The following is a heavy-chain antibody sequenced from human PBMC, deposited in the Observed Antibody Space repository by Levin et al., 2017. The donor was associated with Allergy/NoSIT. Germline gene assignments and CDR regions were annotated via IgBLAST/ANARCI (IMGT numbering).Heavy chain of an antibody. D-gene: IGHD5-18*01. Sequence: HSGGSLRLSCAVSGFTFSSYAMSWVRQAPGKGLEWVSSVGGSGGSIKYADSVKGRFTISRDNSKNTLYLQMNSLRAEDTAVYYCAKRLRDGYNYGYPDYWGQGTLVTVSS. J-gene: IGHJ4*02. CDR3: AKRLRDGYNYGYPDY. CDR1: GFTFSSYA. CDR2: VGGSGGSI. V-gene: IGHV3-23*01.